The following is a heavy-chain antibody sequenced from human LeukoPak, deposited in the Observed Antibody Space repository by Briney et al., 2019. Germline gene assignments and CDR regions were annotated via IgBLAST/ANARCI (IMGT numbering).Heavy chain of an antibody. V-gene: IGHV3-23*01. CDR1: GFTFSSYA. J-gene: IGHJ4*02. CDR2: ISGSGGST. CDR3: AKGRGLAVRPPNEGFFDQ. Sequence: GGSLRLSCAASGFTFSSYAMSWVRQAPGKGLEWVSAISGSGGSTYYADSVKGRFTISRDNSKNTLYLQMNSLRAEDTAVYYCAKGRGLAVRPPNEGFFDQWGLRTLVTVSS. D-gene: IGHD6-6*01.